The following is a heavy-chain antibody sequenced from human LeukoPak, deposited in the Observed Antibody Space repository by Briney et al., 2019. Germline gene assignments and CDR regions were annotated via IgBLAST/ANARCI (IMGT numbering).Heavy chain of an antibody. CDR2: ISYSGSA. J-gene: IGHJ3*02. Sequence: SETLSLTCSVSDDSITIYYWTWIRQPPGKGLEWIGYISYSGSANYNPSLKSRLTISVGSSKNRFFLDLSSVTAADTAVYYCATLTGGDDAFDIWGQGTMVTVSS. CDR3: ATLTGGDDAFDI. V-gene: IGHV4-59*01. D-gene: IGHD4-23*01. CDR1: DDSITIYY.